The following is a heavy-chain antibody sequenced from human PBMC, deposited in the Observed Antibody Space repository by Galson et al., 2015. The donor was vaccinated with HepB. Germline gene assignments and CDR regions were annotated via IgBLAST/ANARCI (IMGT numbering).Heavy chain of an antibody. CDR3: ARHGAGYGSERYYNIFGSQYTYYYAMDV. D-gene: IGHD3-10*01. CDR2: IDPYDSYT. J-gene: IGHJ6*02. CDR1: GYSFTTYW. V-gene: IGHV5-10-1*01. Sequence: QSGAEVKKPGESLRISCEGSGYSFTTYWISWVHQMPGKGLEWMGRIDPYDSYTNYSPSFQGRISISADKSIDTAYLQWTSLKASDTAIYYCARHGAGYGSERYYNIFGSQYTYYYAMDVWGQGTPVTVSS.